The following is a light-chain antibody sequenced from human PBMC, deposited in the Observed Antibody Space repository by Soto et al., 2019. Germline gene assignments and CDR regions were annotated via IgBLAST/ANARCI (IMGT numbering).Light chain of an antibody. CDR2: GAS. V-gene: IGKV3-20*01. J-gene: IGKJ2*01. CDR3: QPYGDSPHT. Sequence: EIVLTQSPGTLSLSPGERATLSCRASQSVTHSHLAWYQQKPGQAPRLLIYGASNRVTAIPDSVSGSGSGTDFTLTISELEPEDCAVYYCQPYGDSPHTVGQGTKLEIK. CDR1: QSVTHSH.